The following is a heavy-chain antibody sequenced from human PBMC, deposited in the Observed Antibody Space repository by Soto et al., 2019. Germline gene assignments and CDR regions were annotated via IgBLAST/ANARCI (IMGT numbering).Heavy chain of an antibody. CDR3: VRDRRNYDSSAPYAH. V-gene: IGHV3-21*01. Sequence: PGGSLRLSCAASGFIFSSYSVNWVRQAPGKGLEWVASVSTSRNYKYYADSVKGRFTISRDNVKNSLYLQMNSLRAEDTAVYYCVRDRRNYDSSAPYAHWGQGTLVTVSS. D-gene: IGHD3-22*01. CDR1: GFIFSSYS. J-gene: IGHJ4*02. CDR2: VSTSRNYK.